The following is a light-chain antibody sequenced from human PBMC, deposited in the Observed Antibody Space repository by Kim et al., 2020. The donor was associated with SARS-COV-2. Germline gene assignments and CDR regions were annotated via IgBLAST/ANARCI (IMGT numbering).Light chain of an antibody. CDR2: EFS. V-gene: IGLV2-23*02. CDR3: CLYTDTSTNWV. CDR1: RSDFGGYAL. Sequence: QSALTQPASVSGSPGQSITISCTGTRSDFGGYALVSWYQQHPGKVPKVIIYEFSRRPSGVSHRFSGSKSGNTASLTISELQAEDEADYHCCLYTDTSTNWVFGGGTKLTVL. J-gene: IGLJ3*02.